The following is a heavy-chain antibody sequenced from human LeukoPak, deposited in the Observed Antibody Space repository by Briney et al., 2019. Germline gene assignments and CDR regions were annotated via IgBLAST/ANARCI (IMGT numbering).Heavy chain of an antibody. Sequence: ASVKVSSKASGYTFTSYGISWVRQAPGQGLEWMGWISVYSGNTNYARKFQGRVTMTTDTSTSTAYMELRSLRSDDTAVYYCAREPEGGWFGPQTHYHFDYWGQGTLVTVSS. V-gene: IGHV1-18*04. CDR2: ISVYSGNT. D-gene: IGHD3-10*01. CDR1: GYTFTSYG. J-gene: IGHJ4*02. CDR3: AREPEGGWFGPQTHYHFDY.